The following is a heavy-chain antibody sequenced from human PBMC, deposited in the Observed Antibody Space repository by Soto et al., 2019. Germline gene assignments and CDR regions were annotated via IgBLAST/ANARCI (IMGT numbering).Heavy chain of an antibody. CDR1: GGTFSTFG. J-gene: IGHJ4*02. CDR3: ARTAPMDAGDKYYYDF. CDR2: IIPFFGTA. V-gene: IGHV1-69*13. D-gene: IGHD3-16*01. Sequence: SVKVSCKTSGGTFSTFGISWVRQAPGQGLEWMGGIIPFFGTAEYSQKFEDRITITADESTNTVYMDLRSLTPEDTAIYYCARTAPMDAGDKYYYDFWGQGALVTVSS.